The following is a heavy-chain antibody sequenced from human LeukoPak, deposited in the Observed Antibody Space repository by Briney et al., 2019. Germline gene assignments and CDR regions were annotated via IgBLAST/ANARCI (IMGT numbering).Heavy chain of an antibody. V-gene: IGHV3-21*06. D-gene: IGHD3-10*01. J-gene: IGHJ4*02. CDR3: ARDSFGDYIDF. CDR1: GFTFNYFS. CDR2: IGSGRNYI. Sequence: PGGSLRLSCAASGFTFNYFSMNWVRQAPGRGLEWVSGIGSGRNYINYADSVKGRFTISRDNAKSSLHLQMNSLRAEDTAVYYCARDSFGDYIDFWGQGTQVTVSS.